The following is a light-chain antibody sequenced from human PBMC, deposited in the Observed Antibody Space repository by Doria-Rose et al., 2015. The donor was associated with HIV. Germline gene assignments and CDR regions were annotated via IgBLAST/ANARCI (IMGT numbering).Light chain of an antibody. CDR3: QQHQIYPYT. J-gene: IGKJ2*01. Sequence: GKDLGWYQQKPGKAPQRLMYAASTLQSGVPSRFSGSGSGTEFTLTIRSLQPEDFATYYCQQHQIYPYTFGQGTKLEMK. CDR2: AAS. CDR1: GKD. V-gene: IGKV1-17*01.